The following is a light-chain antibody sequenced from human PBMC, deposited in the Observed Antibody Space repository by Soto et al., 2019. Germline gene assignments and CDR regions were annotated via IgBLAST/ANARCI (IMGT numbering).Light chain of an antibody. CDR1: QNLLHRNGYNY. Sequence: DIVITQSPLSLPVTPGEPASISCRSSQNLLHRNGYNYVDWYLQKPGQSPQLLIYLGSNRASGVPDRFSGSGSGTDFTLKINRVEAEDVGVYYCMQALQTPLTFGGGTKVDIK. J-gene: IGKJ4*01. CDR3: MQALQTPLT. V-gene: IGKV2-28*01. CDR2: LGS.